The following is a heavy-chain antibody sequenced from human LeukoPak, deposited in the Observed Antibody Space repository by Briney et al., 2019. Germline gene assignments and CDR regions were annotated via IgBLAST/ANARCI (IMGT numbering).Heavy chain of an antibody. CDR3: AKVGSNYGYFDY. CDR2: ISGSGVST. J-gene: IGHJ4*02. V-gene: IGHV3-23*01. D-gene: IGHD4-11*01. Sequence: GGSLRLSCAAPGFTFNNYAMSWVRQAPGKGLEWVSAISGSGVSTHYADSVKGRFTISRDNSKNTLYLQMNSLRAEDTAVYYCAKVGSNYGYFDYWGQGTLVTVSS. CDR1: GFTFNNYA.